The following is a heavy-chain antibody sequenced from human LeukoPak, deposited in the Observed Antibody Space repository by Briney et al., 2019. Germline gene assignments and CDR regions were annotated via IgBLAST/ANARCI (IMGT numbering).Heavy chain of an antibody. CDR2: IIPIFGTA. D-gene: IGHD4-11*01. Sequence: SVKVSCKASGGTFSSYAISWVRQAPGQGLEWMGGIIPIFGTANYAQKFQGRVTITADESTSTAYMELSSLRSEDTAVYYCASTHSNYDPDSASYYMDVWGKGTTVTVSS. CDR1: GGTFSSYA. V-gene: IGHV1-69*13. J-gene: IGHJ6*03. CDR3: ASTHSNYDPDSASYYMDV.